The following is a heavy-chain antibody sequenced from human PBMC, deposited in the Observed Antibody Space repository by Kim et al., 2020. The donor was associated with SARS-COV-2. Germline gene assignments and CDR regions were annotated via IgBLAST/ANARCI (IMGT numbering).Heavy chain of an antibody. CDR1: GGSIRSSRYY. CDR2: VYYSGRT. J-gene: IGHJ4*02. V-gene: IGHV4-39*01. D-gene: IGHD3-9*01. CDR3: ARPIFYDLFTGEALPAV. Sequence: SETLSLTCTVSGGSIRSSRYYWGWIRQPPGKGLEWIGSVYYSGRTYHSPSLKSRVTISVDTSKNQFSLKLSSVTAADTAVYFCARPIFYDLFTGEALPAVWGQGALVTVSS.